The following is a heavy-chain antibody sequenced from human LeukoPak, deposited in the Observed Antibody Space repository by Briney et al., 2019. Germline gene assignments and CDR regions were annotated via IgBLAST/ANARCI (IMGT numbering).Heavy chain of an antibody. CDR2: ISGSAYST. CDR1: GVTFSSYA. CDR3: ARNTSGFKLGDAFDI. J-gene: IGHJ3*02. Sequence: PGRSLRLSCAASGVTFSSYAMTWGRQAPGKGLEWSSAISGSAYSTSYADSVKGRFTISRDNSKNTLSLQMNSLRAEDTAIYYCARNTSGFKLGDAFDIWGQGTMVTVSS. D-gene: IGHD3-22*01. V-gene: IGHV3-23*01.